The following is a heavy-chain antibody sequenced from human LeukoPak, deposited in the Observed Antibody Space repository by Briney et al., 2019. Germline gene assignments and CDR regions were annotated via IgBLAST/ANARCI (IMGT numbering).Heavy chain of an antibody. CDR2: IKEDGSEK. CDR3: ARGGYRFGPNY. J-gene: IGHJ4*02. V-gene: IGHV3-7*03. CDR1: GFTFGTYW. D-gene: IGHD5-18*01. Sequence: GGSLRLSCVASGFTFGTYWMNWVRQSPGKGLEWVATIKEDGSEKYYMDSVKGRFTISRDNAKSSLYLQMNCLRVEDTAVYYCARGGYRFGPNYWGQGTLISVSS.